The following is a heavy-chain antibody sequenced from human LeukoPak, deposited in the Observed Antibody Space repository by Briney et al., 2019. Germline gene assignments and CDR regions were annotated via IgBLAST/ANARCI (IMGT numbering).Heavy chain of an antibody. CDR1: GGSFSGYY. J-gene: IGHJ4*02. D-gene: IGHD2-8*02. Sequence: PSETLSLTCAVYGGSFSGYYWSWIRQPPGKGLEWIGEINHSGSTNYNPSLKSRVTISVDTSKNQFSLKVSSVTAADTAVYYCARADFTGSPRFDYWGQGTLVTVSS. CDR2: INHSGST. CDR3: ARADFTGSPRFDY. V-gene: IGHV4-34*01.